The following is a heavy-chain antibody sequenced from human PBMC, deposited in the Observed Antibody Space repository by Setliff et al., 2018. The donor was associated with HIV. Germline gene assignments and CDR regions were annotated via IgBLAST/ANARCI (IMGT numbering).Heavy chain of an antibody. CDR1: GGSISNFY. V-gene: IGHV4-59*12. CDR3: ARVFPPTRGATTNTPPGVFDI. CDR2: IYYSGST. D-gene: IGHD1-1*01. J-gene: IGHJ3*02. Sequence: SETLSLTCSVSGGSISNFYWSWIRQPPGKGLEWVGHIYYSGSTYYNPSLKSRVTISVDTSKNQFSLKLSSVTAADTAVYYCARVFPPTRGATTNTPPGVFDIWGQGTMVTVSS.